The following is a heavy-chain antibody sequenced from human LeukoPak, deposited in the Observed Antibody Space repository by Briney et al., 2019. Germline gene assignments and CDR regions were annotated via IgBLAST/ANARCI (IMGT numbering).Heavy chain of an antibody. D-gene: IGHD3-9*01. CDR1: GFTFSSHD. CDR2: IGTAGDT. CDR3: ARGHMLTGYYNFAWFDP. J-gene: IGHJ5*02. Sequence: GGSLRLSCAASGFTFSSHDMHWVRQVTGKGLEWVSAIGTAGDTYYPDSVKGRFTISRENAKSSLYLQMNSLRAGDTAVYYCARGHMLTGYYNFAWFDPWGQGTLVTVSS. V-gene: IGHV3-13*01.